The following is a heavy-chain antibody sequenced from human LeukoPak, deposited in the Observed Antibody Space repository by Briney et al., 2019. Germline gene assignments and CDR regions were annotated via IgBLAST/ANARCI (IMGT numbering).Heavy chain of an antibody. Sequence: GAAVKVSCKASGYTFSNYGISWVRQAPGQGLEWMGWISGDNGNTNYPQKLQGRVTMTTDTSTSTAYMELRSLRSDDTAVYYCVRIPYCSGGSCYFRPNNWFDPWGQGTLVTVSS. J-gene: IGHJ5*02. V-gene: IGHV1-18*01. CDR1: GYTFSNYG. CDR3: VRIPYCSGGSCYFRPNNWFDP. CDR2: ISGDNGNT. D-gene: IGHD2-15*01.